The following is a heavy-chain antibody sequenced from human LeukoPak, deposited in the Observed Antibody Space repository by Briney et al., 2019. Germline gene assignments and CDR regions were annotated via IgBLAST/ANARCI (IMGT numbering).Heavy chain of an antibody. Sequence: TGGSLRLSCAASGFTFSSYAMHWVRQAPGKGLEWVAVISYDGSNKYYADSVKGRFTTSRDNSKNALYLQMNSLRAEDTAVYYCARDGGDSFDYWGQGTLVTVSS. CDR1: GFTFSSYA. J-gene: IGHJ4*02. V-gene: IGHV3-30-3*01. CDR3: ARDGGDSFDY. D-gene: IGHD2-21*02. CDR2: ISYDGSNK.